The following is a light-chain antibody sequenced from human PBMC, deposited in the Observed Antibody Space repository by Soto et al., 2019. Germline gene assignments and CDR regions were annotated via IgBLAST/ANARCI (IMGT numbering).Light chain of an antibody. CDR2: GAS. CDR1: QSVSNNY. CDR3: LQYGSSPRT. V-gene: IGKV3-20*01. J-gene: IGKJ1*01. Sequence: EIVLTQSPGTLSLSPGERATLSCRASQSVSNNYLTWYQQKPGQAPRLLIYGASSRATGIPDRFSGYGSGTDFTLTISRLEPEDFAVYYCLQYGSSPRTFGQGTNVDI.